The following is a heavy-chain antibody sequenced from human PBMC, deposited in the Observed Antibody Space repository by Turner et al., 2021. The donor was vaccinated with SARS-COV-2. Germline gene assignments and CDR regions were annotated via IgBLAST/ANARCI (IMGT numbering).Heavy chain of an antibody. Sequence: EVQLVESGGGLVQPGGSLRLSCAASGFTFSSYWMSWVRQAPGKGLEWVANIDQDRSEKYYVGSVKGRFTISRDNAKNSLYLQVNSLRAEDTAVYYCARSELGLFFDYWGQGTLVTFSS. CDR2: IDQDRSEK. D-gene: IGHD7-27*01. CDR1: GFTFSSYW. CDR3: ARSELGLFFDY. J-gene: IGHJ4*02. V-gene: IGHV3-7*01.